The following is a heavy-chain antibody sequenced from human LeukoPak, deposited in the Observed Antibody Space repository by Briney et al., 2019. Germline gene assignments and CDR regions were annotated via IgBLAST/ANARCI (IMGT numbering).Heavy chain of an antibody. D-gene: IGHD4-17*01. CDR3: ARTNDYGDYDGSDFDY. V-gene: IGHV1-18*01. Sequence: GASVKVSCKASGYTFTSYGISWVRQAPGQGLEWMGWISAYNGNTNYAQKLQGGVTMTTDTSTSTAYMELRSPRSDDTAVYYCARTNDYGDYDGSDFDYWGQGTLVTVSS. CDR1: GYTFTSYG. CDR2: ISAYNGNT. J-gene: IGHJ4*02.